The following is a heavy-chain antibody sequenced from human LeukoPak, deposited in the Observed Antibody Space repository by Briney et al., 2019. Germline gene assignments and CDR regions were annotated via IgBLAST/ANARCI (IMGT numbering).Heavy chain of an antibody. CDR2: ISSSSTYI. D-gene: IGHD1-1*01. J-gene: IGHJ4*02. CDR1: GFTFSSYN. V-gene: IGHV3-21*05. Sequence: GGSLRLSCAASGFTFSSYNMNRVRQAPGKGLEWVSYISSSSTYIYYADSVKGRFTISRDNAKNSLYLQMNNLRAEDTAVYYCARDRNWYLDYWGQGTLVTVSS. CDR3: ARDRNWYLDY.